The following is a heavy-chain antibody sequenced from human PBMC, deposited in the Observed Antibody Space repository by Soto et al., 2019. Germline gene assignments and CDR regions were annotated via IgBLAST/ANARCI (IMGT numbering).Heavy chain of an antibody. V-gene: IGHV4-4*02. CDR1: GGSISSSNW. J-gene: IGHJ4*02. D-gene: IGHD6-13*01. Sequence: SETLSLTCAVSGGSISSSNWWSWVRQPPGKGLEWIGEIYHSGSTNYNPSLKSRVTISVDKSKNQSSLKLSSVTAADTAVYYCARQLAAAGASDYWGQGTLVTVSS. CDR2: IYHSGST. CDR3: ARQLAAAGASDY.